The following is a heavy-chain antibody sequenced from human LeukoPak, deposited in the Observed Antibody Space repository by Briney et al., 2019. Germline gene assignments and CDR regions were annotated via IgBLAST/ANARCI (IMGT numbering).Heavy chain of an antibody. V-gene: IGHV3-30*04. D-gene: IGHD2-15*01. J-gene: IGHJ4*02. Sequence: GGSLRLSCAASGFTFSSYAMHWVRQAPGKGLEWVAVISYDGSNKYYADSVKGRFTISRDNSKNTLYLQMNSLRAEDTAVYYCARNVGWFRFDYWGQGTLVTVSS. CDR3: ARNVGWFRFDY. CDR1: GFTFSSYA. CDR2: ISYDGSNK.